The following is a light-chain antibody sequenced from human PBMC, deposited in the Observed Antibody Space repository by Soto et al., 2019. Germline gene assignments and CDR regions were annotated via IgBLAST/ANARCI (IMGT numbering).Light chain of an antibody. CDR3: CSYTRSSTHV. J-gene: IGLJ1*01. V-gene: IGLV2-14*01. CDR1: SSDVGGYNY. CDR2: EVT. Sequence: QSVLTQPASVSGSPGQSITISCTGTSSDVGGYNYVSWYQQHPGKAPKLMIYEVTNRPSGVSNRFSASKSGNTASLTISGLQAEDGDDYYCCSYTRSSTHVFGTGTKVTVL.